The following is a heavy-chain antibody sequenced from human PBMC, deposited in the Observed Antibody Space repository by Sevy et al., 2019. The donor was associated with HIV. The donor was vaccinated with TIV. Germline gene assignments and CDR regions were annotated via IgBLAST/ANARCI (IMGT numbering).Heavy chain of an antibody. D-gene: IGHD3-9*01. V-gene: IGHV3-21*01. CDR1: GFTFSSYS. CDR2: ISSSSSYI. J-gene: IGHJ3*02. CDR3: AREKYYDILTGLGRAPARDAFDI. Sequence: GGSLRLSCAASGFTFSSYSMNWVRQAPGKGLEWVSSISSSSSYIYYADSVKGRFTISRDNAKNSLYLQMNSLRAEDTAVYYRAREKYYDILTGLGRAPARDAFDIWGQGTMVTVSS.